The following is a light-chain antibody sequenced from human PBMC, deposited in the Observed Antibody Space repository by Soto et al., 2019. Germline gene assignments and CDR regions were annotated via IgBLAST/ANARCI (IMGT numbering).Light chain of an antibody. V-gene: IGLV3-21*04. J-gene: IGLJ2*01. Sequence: SYELTQPPSVSVAPGKTARITCGGNNIGSKSVHWYQQKPGQAPVLLIYYDSDRPSGIPERFSGSNSGNTATLTISRVEAGDEADYYCQVWDSSSDNVVFGGGTQLNVL. CDR1: NIGSKS. CDR2: YDS. CDR3: QVWDSSSDNVV.